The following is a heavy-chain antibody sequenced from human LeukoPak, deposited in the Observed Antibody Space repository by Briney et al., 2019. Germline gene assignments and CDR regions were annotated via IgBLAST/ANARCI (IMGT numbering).Heavy chain of an antibody. V-gene: IGHV4-34*01. J-gene: IGHJ4*02. CDR3: VRDSSSGTDY. CDR2: INHSGST. D-gene: IGHD6-6*01. Sequence: SSETLSLTCAVYGGSFSGYYWSWIRQPPGKGLEWIGEINHSGSTNYNPSLKSRVTISVDTSKNQFSLKLSSVTAADTAVYYCVRDSSSGTDYWGPGTLVTVSS. CDR1: GGSFSGYY.